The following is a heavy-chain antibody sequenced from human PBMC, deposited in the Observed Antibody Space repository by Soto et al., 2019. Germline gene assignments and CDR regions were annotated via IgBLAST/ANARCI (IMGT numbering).Heavy chain of an antibody. J-gene: IGHJ5*02. Sequence: EVQLLESGGGLVQPGGSLRLSCEASGFTFSRYAMNWVRQAPGEGLDWVSAISGSGGFTYYADSVKGRFTISRDDSKNTLYLQMNSLRGDDTAVYYCAKVSRHDSAPGLTWGQGTLVTVSS. V-gene: IGHV3-23*01. CDR3: AKVSRHDSAPGLT. CDR1: GFTFSRYA. CDR2: ISGSGGFT. D-gene: IGHD3-16*01.